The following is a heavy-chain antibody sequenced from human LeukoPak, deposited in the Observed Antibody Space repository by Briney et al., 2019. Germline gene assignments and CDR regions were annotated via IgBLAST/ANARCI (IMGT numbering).Heavy chain of an antibody. J-gene: IGHJ4*02. CDR2: TSKDGSYK. V-gene: IGHV3-30*03. CDR3: ARDPAYEYVWGTYRPDPYFDY. D-gene: IGHD3-16*02. Sequence: GGSLRLSCAASGFIFSSHGMHWVRQAPGKGLEWVAGTSKDGSYKHYADSVKGRFTISRDNSKNTLYLQMNGLTADDTAVYYSARDPAYEYVWGTYRPDPYFDYWGQGALVTVSP. CDR1: GFIFSSHG.